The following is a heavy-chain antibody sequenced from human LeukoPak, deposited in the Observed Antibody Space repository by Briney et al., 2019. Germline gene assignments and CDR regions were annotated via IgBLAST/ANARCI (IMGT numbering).Heavy chain of an antibody. D-gene: IGHD2-15*01. J-gene: IGHJ4*02. CDR1: GFTFSNYA. CDR2: ISGSGGST. V-gene: IGHV3-23*01. Sequence: GGSLRLSCAASGFTFSNYALSWVRQAPGKGLEWVSDISGSGGSTYYADSVKGRFTISRDNSKNTLYLQMNSLRAEDTAVYYCARSEGVALDYWGQGTLVTVSS. CDR3: ARSEGVALDY.